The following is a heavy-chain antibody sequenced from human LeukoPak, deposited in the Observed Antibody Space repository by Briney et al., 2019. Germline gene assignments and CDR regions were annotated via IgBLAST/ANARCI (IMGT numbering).Heavy chain of an antibody. CDR3: ARLTMIGY. CDR1: GGSISSSSYY. Sequence: SETLSLTCTVSGGSISSSSYYWGWIRQPPGKGLEWIASIYYSGSTYDNPSLKSRVTISVDTSMNQFSLKLNSVTAADTAVYYCARLTMIGYWGQGTLVTVSS. J-gene: IGHJ4*02. CDR2: IYYSGST. V-gene: IGHV4-39*01. D-gene: IGHD3-10*02.